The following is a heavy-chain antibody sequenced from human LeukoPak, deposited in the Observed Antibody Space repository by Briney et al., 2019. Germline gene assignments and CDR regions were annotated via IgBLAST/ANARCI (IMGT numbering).Heavy chain of an antibody. CDR2: FDPEDGET. CDR1: GYTLTELS. J-gene: IGHJ4*02. Sequence: ASVKVSCKVSGYTLTELSMHWVRRAPGKGLEWMGGFDPEDGETIYAQKFQGRVTMTEDTSTDTAYMELSSLRSEDTAVYYCATVGYYYDSSGYYFWGQGTLVTVSS. CDR3: ATVGYYYDSSGYYF. D-gene: IGHD3-22*01. V-gene: IGHV1-24*01.